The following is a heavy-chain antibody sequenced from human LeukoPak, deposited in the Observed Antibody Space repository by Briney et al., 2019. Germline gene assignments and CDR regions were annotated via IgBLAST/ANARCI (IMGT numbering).Heavy chain of an antibody. CDR1: GGSISSSSHY. Sequence: TSETLSLTCTVSGGSISSSSHYWAWIRQSPGKGLAWIGSIYYAGNTYYNPSLQSRVTISVDTSKNQFSLKVNSVTAADTAIYYCAGHDGESYYGRWFDPWGQGTLVTVSS. CDR2: IYYAGNT. J-gene: IGHJ5*02. V-gene: IGHV4-39*01. CDR3: AGHDGESYYGRWFDP. D-gene: IGHD3-10*02.